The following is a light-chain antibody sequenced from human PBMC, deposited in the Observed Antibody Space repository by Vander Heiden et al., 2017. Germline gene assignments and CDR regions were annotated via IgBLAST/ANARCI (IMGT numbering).Light chain of an antibody. Sequence: QSALTQPASVSGSPGPSITISCTGTSSDVGNYNLVSWYQQHPGKAPKLMIYEGNKRPSGVSNRFSGSKSGNTASLTISGLQAEDEADYYCCSYSDSSTFVVFGGGTKLTVL. CDR1: SSDVGNYNL. V-gene: IGLV2-23*03. J-gene: IGLJ2*01. CDR3: CSYSDSSTFVV. CDR2: EGN.